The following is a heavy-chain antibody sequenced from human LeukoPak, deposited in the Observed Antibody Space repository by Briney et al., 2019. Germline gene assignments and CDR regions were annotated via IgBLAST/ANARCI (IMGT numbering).Heavy chain of an antibody. CDR2: ITGSGGNT. D-gene: IGHD2-2*02. CDR3: AKDLPTPGGIGWYFDL. CDR1: GFTFSSYA. V-gene: IGHV3-23*01. J-gene: IGHJ2*01. Sequence: GGSLRLSCAASGFTFSSYAMSWVRQGPGKGLEWVSTITGSGGNTYYADSVKGRFTISRDNSKNTLYLQMSSLRAEDTALYYRAKDLPTPGGIGWYFDLWGRGTLVTVSS.